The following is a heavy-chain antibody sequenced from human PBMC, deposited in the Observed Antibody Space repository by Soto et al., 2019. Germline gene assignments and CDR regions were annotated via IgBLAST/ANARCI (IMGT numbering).Heavy chain of an antibody. CDR2: IYYSGST. CDR3: ARLRIVPAATATSGTRFDP. CDR1: GGSISSYY. D-gene: IGHD2-2*01. J-gene: IGHJ5*02. V-gene: IGHV4-59*12. Sequence: SETLSLTCTVSGGSISSYYWSWIRQPPGKGLEWIGYIYYSGSTNYNPSLKSRVTISVDTSKNQFSLKLSSVTAADTAVYYCARLRIVPAATATSGTRFDPWGQGTLVTVSS.